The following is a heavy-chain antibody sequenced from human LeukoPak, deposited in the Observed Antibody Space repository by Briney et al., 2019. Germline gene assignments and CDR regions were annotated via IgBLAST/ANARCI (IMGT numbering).Heavy chain of an antibody. CDR2: ISYDGSNK. Sequence: AGRSLRLSCAASGFTFSSYGMHWVRRAPGKGLEWVAVISYDGSNKYYADSVKGRFTISRDNSKNTLYLQMNSLRAEDTAVYYCAKLDYGDYVDAFDIWGQGTMVTVSS. CDR1: GFTFSSYG. D-gene: IGHD4-17*01. V-gene: IGHV3-30*18. CDR3: AKLDYGDYVDAFDI. J-gene: IGHJ3*02.